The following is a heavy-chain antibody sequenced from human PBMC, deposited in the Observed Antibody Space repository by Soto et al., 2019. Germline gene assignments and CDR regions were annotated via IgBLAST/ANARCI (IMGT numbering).Heavy chain of an antibody. D-gene: IGHD1-26*01. Sequence: ASVKVSCKASGYTFISNVIHWVRQAPGQRPEWMGWINAGNCNTKYSQKFQGRVTITRDASATTAYMEMSSLNSEDTAVYYCARGGYSGSYYRFDYWGQGTLVTVSS. CDR3: ARGGYSGSYYRFDY. CDR2: INAGNCNT. J-gene: IGHJ4*02. CDR1: GYTFISNV. V-gene: IGHV1-3*01.